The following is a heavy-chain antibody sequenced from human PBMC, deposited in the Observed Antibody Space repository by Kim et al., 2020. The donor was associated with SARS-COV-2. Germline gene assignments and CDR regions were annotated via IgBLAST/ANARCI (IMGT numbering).Heavy chain of an antibody. D-gene: IGHD6-6*01. CDR3: ARKGGLYSSSPLDY. Sequence: ADSVKGRFTISRDNAKNSLYLQMNSLRAEDTAVYYCARKGGLYSSSPLDYWGQGTLVTVSS. J-gene: IGHJ4*02. V-gene: IGHV3-21*01.